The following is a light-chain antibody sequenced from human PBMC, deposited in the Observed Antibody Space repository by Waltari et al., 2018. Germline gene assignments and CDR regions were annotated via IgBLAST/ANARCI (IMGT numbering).Light chain of an antibody. J-gene: IGKJ4*01. CDR1: QSVSRNY. CDR3: QHYDTSAPLT. V-gene: IGKV3-20*01. CDR2: GAS. Sequence: EIVLTQSPGTLSLSPGERVTLSCRAGQSVSRNYLAWYQQRPGQAPRLLIYGASRRATGIPDRFSGSGSGTDFTLTIIRLELEDFGVYYRQHYDTSAPLTFGGGSKVEIK.